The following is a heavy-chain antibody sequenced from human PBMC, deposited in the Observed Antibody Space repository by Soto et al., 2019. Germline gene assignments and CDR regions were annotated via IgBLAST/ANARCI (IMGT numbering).Heavy chain of an antibody. V-gene: IGHV3-74*01. CDR2: INNDGKST. Sequence: GGSLRLSCAASGFTFSSYCMHWVRQAPGKGLVWVSRINNDGKSTRYADSVKGRFTISRDNAKNTLDLQMNSLRAEDTAVYYCAREGEGHYGMDVWGQGTTVTVSS. CDR1: GFTFSSYC. CDR3: AREGEGHYGMDV. D-gene: IGHD3-10*01. J-gene: IGHJ6*02.